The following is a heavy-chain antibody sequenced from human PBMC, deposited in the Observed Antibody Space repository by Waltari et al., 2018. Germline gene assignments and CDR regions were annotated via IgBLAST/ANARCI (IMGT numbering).Heavy chain of an antibody. Sequence: QVQLVQSGAEVKKPGSSVKVSCKASGGTFSSYAISWVRQAPGQGLEWMGWTIPILGIANYAKKFQGRVTITADESTSTAYMELSSLRSEDTAVYYCARASRGNWNYLYNWFDPWGQGTLVTVSS. J-gene: IGHJ5*02. CDR2: TIPILGIA. V-gene: IGHV1-69*04. D-gene: IGHD1-7*01. CDR1: GGTFSSYA. CDR3: ARASRGNWNYLYNWFDP.